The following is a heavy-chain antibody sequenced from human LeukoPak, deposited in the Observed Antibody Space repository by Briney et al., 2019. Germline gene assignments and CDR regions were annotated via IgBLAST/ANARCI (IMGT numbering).Heavy chain of an antibody. Sequence: SETLSLTCTVSGGSISTYYWSWIRQPPGKGLEWIGYIYYTGSTNYNPSLKSRVIISVDTSKNQFSLKLSSVTAADTAVYYCARRDSSGWYYFDYWGQGTLVTVSS. CDR3: ARRDSSGWYYFDY. CDR1: GGSISTYY. J-gene: IGHJ4*02. D-gene: IGHD6-19*01. CDR2: IYYTGST. V-gene: IGHV4-59*01.